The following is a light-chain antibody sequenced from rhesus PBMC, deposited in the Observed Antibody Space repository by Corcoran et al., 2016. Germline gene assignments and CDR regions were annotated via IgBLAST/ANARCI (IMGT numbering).Light chain of an antibody. CDR3: CSYTTSSTYI. CDR2: GVS. Sequence: QSAPTQPPSVSGSPGQSVTISCTGTSSDIGGYNYVSWYQQHPGKAPKLMIYGVSNRPSGVSDRFSGTKSGNTASLTISGRQADDAADYYCCSYTTSSTYIFGAGTRLTVL. V-gene: IGLV2S7*01. J-gene: IGLJ1*01. CDR1: SSDIGGYNY.